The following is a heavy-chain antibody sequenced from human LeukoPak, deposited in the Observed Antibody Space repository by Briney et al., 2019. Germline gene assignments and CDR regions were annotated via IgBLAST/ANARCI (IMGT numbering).Heavy chain of an antibody. Sequence: SVKVSCKASGGTFSSYAISWVRQAPGQGLEWMGRIIPIFGTANYAQKFQGRVTITTDESTSTAYTELSSLRSEDTAVYYCARLPLGWGAFDIWGQGTMVTVSS. V-gene: IGHV1-69*05. CDR2: IIPIFGTA. J-gene: IGHJ3*02. CDR1: GGTFSSYA. CDR3: ARLPLGWGAFDI. D-gene: IGHD1-26*01.